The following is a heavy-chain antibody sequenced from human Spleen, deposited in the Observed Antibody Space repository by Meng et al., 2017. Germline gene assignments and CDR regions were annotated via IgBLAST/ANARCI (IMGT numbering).Heavy chain of an antibody. J-gene: IGHJ4*02. V-gene: IGHV1-2*02. Sequence: VQLVQSGAEVQKPGASVKVSCKASGYTFTDYYFHWVRHAPGQGLEWMGWINPNTGGTRYAQKFQGRVTMTSDTSISTAYMELSRLTSDDMAVYYCARDRELRGVIFSIDYWGQGTLVTVSS. CDR3: ARDRELRGVIFSIDY. CDR1: GYTFTDYY. D-gene: IGHD3-10*01. CDR2: INPNTGGT.